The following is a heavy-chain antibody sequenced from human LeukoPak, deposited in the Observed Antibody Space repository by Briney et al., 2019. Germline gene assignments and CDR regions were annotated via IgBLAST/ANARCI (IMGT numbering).Heavy chain of an antibody. CDR1: GFSFSSCE. V-gene: IGHV3-48*03. CDR3: AIHDYHSNSDAFDV. CDR2: ISRSGCIT. D-gene: IGHD4-23*01. J-gene: IGHJ3*01. Sequence: TGGSLRLSCAASGFSFSSCELSWVRQAPTKGLEWVSYISRSGCITYYADSVKGRFTISRDSAKNSLYLQMNSLRAEDTAVYYCAIHDYHSNSDAFDVWGQGPMVTVSS.